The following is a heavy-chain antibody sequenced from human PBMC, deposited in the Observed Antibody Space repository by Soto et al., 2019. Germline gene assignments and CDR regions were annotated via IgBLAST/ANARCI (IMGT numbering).Heavy chain of an antibody. Sequence: QVQLQESGPGLVQPSQTLSLTCTVSGGSISSGGYYWSWIRQHPGTGLEWIGHISYSGSTYYNTSLKSRVTMSVDTSRSLCSLIVNFVTGADTAVYYCARGVLHWGQGTLVTVSS. CDR1: GGSISSGGYY. CDR2: ISYSGST. V-gene: IGHV4-31*03. CDR3: ARGVLH. J-gene: IGHJ4*01.